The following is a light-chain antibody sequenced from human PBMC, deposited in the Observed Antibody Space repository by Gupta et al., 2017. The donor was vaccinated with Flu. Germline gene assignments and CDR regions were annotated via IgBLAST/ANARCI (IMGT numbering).Light chain of an antibody. CDR1: QSVSSS. Sequence: PATLSLSPAERATLSSRASQSVSSSLAWYQHEPGQSPRLLIYDASNRATGIPARFSGSGSGIXFTLTIXSREPEDFAVYYCQQRSSCPKTFGXGTKVEIK. J-gene: IGKJ1*01. CDR2: DAS. CDR3: QQRSSCPKT. V-gene: IGKV3-11*01.